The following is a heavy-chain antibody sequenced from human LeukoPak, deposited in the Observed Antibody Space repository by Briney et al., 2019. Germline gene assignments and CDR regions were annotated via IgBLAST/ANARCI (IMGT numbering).Heavy chain of an antibody. Sequence: ASVKVSCKASGGTFSSYAISWVRQAPGQGLEWMGGIIPIFGTANYAQKFQGRVTITTDESTSTAYMELSSLRSEDTAVYYCARDYVDTAMGADAFDIWGQGTMVTVSS. CDR1: GGTFSSYA. V-gene: IGHV1-69*05. J-gene: IGHJ3*02. CDR3: ARDYVDTAMGADAFDI. CDR2: IIPIFGTA. D-gene: IGHD5-18*01.